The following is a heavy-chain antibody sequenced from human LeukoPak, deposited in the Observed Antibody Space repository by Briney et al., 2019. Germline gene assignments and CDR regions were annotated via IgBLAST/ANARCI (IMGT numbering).Heavy chain of an antibody. CDR2: ISGSGDAT. V-gene: IGHV3-23*01. CDR1: GFTFSNYA. Sequence: GGSLRLSCAASGFTFSNYAMTWVRQAPGKGLESISVISGSGDATNYADSVKGRFTISRDNSESTLYVQMNSLRAEDTAVYYCAKSTSFYLDSLGQGTLVTVSS. CDR3: AKSTSFYLDS. J-gene: IGHJ4*02.